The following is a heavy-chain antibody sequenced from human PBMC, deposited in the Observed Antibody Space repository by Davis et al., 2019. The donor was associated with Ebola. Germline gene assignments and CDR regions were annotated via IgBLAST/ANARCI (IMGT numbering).Heavy chain of an antibody. D-gene: IGHD1-26*01. CDR2: ISFDENSK. J-gene: IGHJ4*02. Sequence: GESLKISCEVSGLTFSTFAMHWVRQAPGKGLEWVALISFDENSKYYAVSVKGRFAISRDNSKNTVYLQMNSLRAEDTAVYYCAKAGGIVGATSDYWGQGTLVTVSS. V-gene: IGHV3-30*18. CDR1: GLTFSTFA. CDR3: AKAGGIVGATSDY.